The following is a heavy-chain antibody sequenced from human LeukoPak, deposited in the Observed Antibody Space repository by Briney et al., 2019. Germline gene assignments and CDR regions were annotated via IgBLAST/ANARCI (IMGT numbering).Heavy chain of an antibody. D-gene: IGHD6-6*01. V-gene: IGHV4-34*01. CDR2: INHSGST. CDR3: AGFKLSRYFDL. J-gene: IGHJ2*01. CDR1: GGSISGYY. Sequence: PSETLSLTCTVSGGSISGYYWSWIRQPPGKGLEWIGEINHSGSTNYNPSLKSRVTISVDTSKNQFSLKLSSVTAADTAVYYCAGFKLSRYFDLWGRGTLVTVSS.